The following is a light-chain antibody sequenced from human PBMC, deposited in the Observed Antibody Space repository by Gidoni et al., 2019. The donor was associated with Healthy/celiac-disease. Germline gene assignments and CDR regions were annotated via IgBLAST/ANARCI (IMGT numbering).Light chain of an antibody. V-gene: IGKV1-39*01. Sequence: DIQMTQSPSSLSASVGDRVTITCRASQSISSYLNCYQQKPGKAPKLLIYAASSLQSGVPSRFSGSGSGTDFTLTISSLQPEDFATYYCKQSYSTPQTFGQGTKVEIK. CDR2: AAS. CDR3: KQSYSTPQT. CDR1: QSISSY. J-gene: IGKJ1*01.